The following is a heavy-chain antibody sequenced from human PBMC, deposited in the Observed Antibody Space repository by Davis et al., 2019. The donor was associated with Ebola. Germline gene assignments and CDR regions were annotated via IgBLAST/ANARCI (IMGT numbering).Heavy chain of an antibody. V-gene: IGHV4-30-4*01. CDR3: ARVGGSSGGSCPDY. J-gene: IGHJ4*02. CDR2: IYYSGST. D-gene: IGHD2-15*01. CDR1: GGSISSGDYY. Sequence: LRLSCTVSGGSISSGDYYWSWIRQPPGKGLEWIGYIYYSGSTYYNPPLKSRVTISVDTSKNQFSLKLSSVTAADTAVYYCARVGGSSGGSCPDYWGQGTLVTVSS.